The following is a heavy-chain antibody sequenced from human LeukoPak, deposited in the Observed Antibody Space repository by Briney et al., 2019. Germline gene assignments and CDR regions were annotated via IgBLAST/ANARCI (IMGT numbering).Heavy chain of an antibody. D-gene: IGHD1-1*01. V-gene: IGHV3-74*01. CDR2: IKSDGSIT. CDR1: GFTFSNYW. CDR3: ARDTTLGRTEY. J-gene: IGHJ4*02. Sequence: GGSLRLSCAASGFTFSNYWMHWVRQVPGKGLVWVSRIKSDGSITSYADSAKGRFTISRDNAKNTLYLQMNSLRVDDTAVYYYARDTTLGRTEYWGQGTLVTVAS.